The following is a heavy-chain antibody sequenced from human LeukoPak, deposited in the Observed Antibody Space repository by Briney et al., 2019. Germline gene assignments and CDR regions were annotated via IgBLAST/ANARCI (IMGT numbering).Heavy chain of an antibody. J-gene: IGHJ4*02. CDR1: GFTFSSYT. CDR2: ISSSGSYI. D-gene: IGHD6-6*01. CDR3: ARYTRYSSSPEEWLLGY. Sequence: PGGSLRLSCAASGFTFSSYTMNWVRQAPGKGLEWASSISSSGSYIYYADSVKGRFTISRDNAKNSLYLQMNSLRAEDTAVYFCARYTRYSSSPEEWLLGYWGQGTLVTVSS. V-gene: IGHV3-21*01.